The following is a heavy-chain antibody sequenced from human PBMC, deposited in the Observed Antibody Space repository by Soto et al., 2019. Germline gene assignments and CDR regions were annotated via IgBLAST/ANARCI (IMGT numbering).Heavy chain of an antibody. Sequence: QLQLVQSGAEVGRPGASVRVSCKAYGYPFSKYGISWIRQAPGQGLEWMGWIKPDNGDTNYAQKFQGRVTMTTDTSSNTVYMELRSLRSDDTAVYYCATSYDSGFDPGGQGTLVSVSS. CDR2: IKPDNGDT. V-gene: IGHV1-18*04. J-gene: IGHJ5*02. CDR1: GYPFSKYG. D-gene: IGHD5-12*01. CDR3: ATSYDSGFDP.